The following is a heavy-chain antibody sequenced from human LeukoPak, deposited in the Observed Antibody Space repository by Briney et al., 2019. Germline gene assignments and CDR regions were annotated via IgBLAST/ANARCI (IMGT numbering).Heavy chain of an antibody. CDR2: IYNGDNT. Sequence: GGSLRLSCAASGSTISSDYMNWVRQAPGKGLEWVSTIYNGDNTVYADSVKGRFTISRDNSKSTLYLQMNSLRAEDTALYYCATGEQRLAFDYWGQGTLVTVSS. CDR3: ATGEQRLAFDY. CDR1: GSTISSDY. D-gene: IGHD6-25*01. J-gene: IGHJ4*02. V-gene: IGHV3-66*01.